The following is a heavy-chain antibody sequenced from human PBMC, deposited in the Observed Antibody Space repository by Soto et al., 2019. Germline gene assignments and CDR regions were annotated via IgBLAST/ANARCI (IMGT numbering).Heavy chain of an antibody. J-gene: IGHJ6*02. D-gene: IGHD6-19*01. CDR3: AKDQAVAGSYYYYGMDV. Sequence: GGSLRLSCAASGFTFSSYGMHWVRQAPGKGLEWVAVISYDGSNKYYADSVKGRFTISRDNSKNTLYLQMNSLRAGDTAVYYCAKDQAVAGSYYYYGMDVWGQGTTVTVSS. CDR2: ISYDGSNK. CDR1: GFTFSSYG. V-gene: IGHV3-30*18.